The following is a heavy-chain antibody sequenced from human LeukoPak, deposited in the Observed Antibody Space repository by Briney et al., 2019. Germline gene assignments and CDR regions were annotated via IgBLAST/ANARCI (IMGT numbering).Heavy chain of an antibody. CDR2: IYNSGST. J-gene: IGHJ5*02. Sequence: PSETLSLTCTVSGGSISGYYWSWIRQPPGKGLEWIGYIYNSGSTNYNPSLKSRVTISVDTSKNQFSLKLSSVTAADTAVYYCARGVVPDAVVGFDPWGQGTLVTVSS. D-gene: IGHD2-2*01. V-gene: IGHV4-59*01. CDR3: ARGVVPDAVVGFDP. CDR1: GGSISGYY.